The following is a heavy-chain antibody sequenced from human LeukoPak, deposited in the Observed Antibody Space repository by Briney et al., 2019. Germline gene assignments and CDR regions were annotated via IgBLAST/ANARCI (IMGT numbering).Heavy chain of an antibody. CDR3: AKRPSGEIVGPTVREFDY. J-gene: IGHJ4*02. CDR1: GFTFSNSA. V-gene: IGHV3-23*01. Sequence: PGGSLRLSCVASGFTFSNSAMSWVRQAPGKGLEWVSVISDIGGTTYYADSVKGRFTISRDNSKNTLYLQMNSLRAEDTAVYYCAKRPSGEIVGPTVREFDYWGQGTLVTVSS. D-gene: IGHD1-26*01. CDR2: ISDIGGTT.